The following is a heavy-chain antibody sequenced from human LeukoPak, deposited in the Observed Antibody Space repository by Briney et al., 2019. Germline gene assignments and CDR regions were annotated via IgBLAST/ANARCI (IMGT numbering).Heavy chain of an antibody. CDR1: GGTFSSYA. J-gene: IGHJ5*02. V-gene: IGHV1-69*05. CDR2: IIPIFGTA. D-gene: IGHD6-13*01. CDR3: ARDGAKSYSSSWYWFDP. Sequence: SVKVSCKASGGTFSSYAISWVRQAPGQGLEWMGRIIPIFGTANYAQKFQGRATITTDESTSTAYMELSSLRSEDTAVYYCARDGAKSYSSSWYWFDPWGQGTLVTVSS.